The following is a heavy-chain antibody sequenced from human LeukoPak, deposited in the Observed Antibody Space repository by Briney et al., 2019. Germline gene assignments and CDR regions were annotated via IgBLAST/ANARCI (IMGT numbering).Heavy chain of an antibody. J-gene: IGHJ5*02. D-gene: IGHD4-23*01. CDR3: AKDLYWTLVTPPWFDP. V-gene: IGHV3-30*02. CDR2: IRYDGSNK. CDR1: GLTFRNYG. Sequence: GGSLRLSCAASGLTFRNYGMHWVRQAPGKGLEWVAFIRYDGSNKYYADSVKGRFTISRDNSKNTLYLEMNSLRAEDTAIYYCAKDLYWTLVTPPWFDPWGQGTLVTVSS.